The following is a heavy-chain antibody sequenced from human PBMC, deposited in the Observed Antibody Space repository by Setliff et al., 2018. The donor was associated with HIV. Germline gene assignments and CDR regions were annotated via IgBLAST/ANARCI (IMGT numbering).Heavy chain of an antibody. Sequence: SETLSLTCAVSGYSISSGYYWGWIRQPPGKGLEWIGSLFYGGSTHYTPSLKSRVSISVDTPKNQFSLRLSSVTAADTAVYYCARFDDNGYWVDLWGQGTLVTVSS. CDR1: GYSISSGYY. V-gene: IGHV4-38-2*01. CDR3: ARFDDNGYWVDL. J-gene: IGHJ4*02. D-gene: IGHD3-22*01. CDR2: LFYGGST.